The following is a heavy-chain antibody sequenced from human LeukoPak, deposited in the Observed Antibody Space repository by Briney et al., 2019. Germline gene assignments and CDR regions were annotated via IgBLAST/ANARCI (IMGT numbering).Heavy chain of an antibody. V-gene: IGHV3-48*01. CDR1: GFTFSNYN. CDR2: ITSGSTTI. Sequence: GESLRLSCAASGFTFSNYNMNWVRQAPGKGLEWVSYITSGSTTIYYADSVKGRFTISRDDSKNSLYLQMNSLRAEDTAVYYCAREDFRSHFDYWGQGTLVTVSS. J-gene: IGHJ4*02. D-gene: IGHD3/OR15-3a*01. CDR3: AREDFRSHFDY.